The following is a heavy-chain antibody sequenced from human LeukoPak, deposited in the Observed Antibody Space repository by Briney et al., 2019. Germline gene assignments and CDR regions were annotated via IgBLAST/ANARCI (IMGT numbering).Heavy chain of an antibody. CDR1: GFTFSRYW. CDR3: ATGNYYDSRGYYTFGH. V-gene: IGHV3-74*01. D-gene: IGHD3-22*01. Sequence: QAGGSLRLSCAASGFTFSRYWMHWVRQAPGKGLVWASRINGDGSTTSYADSVKGGFTISRDNAKNTLYLQMNSLRAEDTAVYYCATGNYYDSRGYYTFGHWGQGTLVTVSS. J-gene: IGHJ1*01. CDR2: INGDGSTT.